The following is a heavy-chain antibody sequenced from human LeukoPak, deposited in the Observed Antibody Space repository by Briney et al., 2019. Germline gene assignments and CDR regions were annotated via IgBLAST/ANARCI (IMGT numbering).Heavy chain of an antibody. CDR2: IYYSGNT. CDR1: GGSISSYY. Sequence: SETLSLTCTVSGGSISSYYWSWIRQPPGKGLEWIGYIYYSGNTKYNPSLKSRVTISVDPSKSQFSLRLSSVTAADTAVYYCAGGAGSGTYYNHIFDPWGQGTLVTVSS. J-gene: IGHJ5*02. D-gene: IGHD3-10*01. V-gene: IGHV4-59*01. CDR3: AGGAGSGTYYNHIFDP.